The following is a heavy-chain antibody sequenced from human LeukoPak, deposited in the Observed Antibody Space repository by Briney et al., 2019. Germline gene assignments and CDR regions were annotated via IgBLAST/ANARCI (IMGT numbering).Heavy chain of an antibody. CDR3: AKELREYSSGYYYGMDV. D-gene: IGHD6-25*01. J-gene: IGHJ6*02. CDR2: ISGSGGST. V-gene: IGHV3-23*01. CDR1: GFTFSSYA. Sequence: GGSLRLSCAASGFTFSSYAMSWVRQAPGKGLEWVSAISGSGGSTYYADSVKGRFTISRDNSKNTLYLQMNSLRAEDTAVYYCAKELREYSSGYYYGMDVWGQGTTVTVSS.